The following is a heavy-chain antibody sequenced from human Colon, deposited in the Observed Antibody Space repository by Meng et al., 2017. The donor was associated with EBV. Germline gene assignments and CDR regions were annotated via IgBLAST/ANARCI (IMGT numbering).Heavy chain of an antibody. CDR2: IYHSGST. Sequence: QQHLQESGSGLVKPSQTLSLTCVVSGDSVTNGGYSWSWIRQPPGKGLEWIGYIYHSGSTKYNPSLKSRVTISVDTSKNQFSLKLSSVTAADTAVYYCARDTSTWGNKGLDHWGQGILVTVSS. J-gene: IGHJ4*02. V-gene: IGHV4-30-2*01. CDR3: ARDTSTWGNKGLDH. D-gene: IGHD7-27*01. CDR1: GDSVTNGGYS.